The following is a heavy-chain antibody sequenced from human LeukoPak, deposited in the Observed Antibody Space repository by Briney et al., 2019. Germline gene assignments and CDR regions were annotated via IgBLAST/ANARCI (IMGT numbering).Heavy chain of an antibody. J-gene: IGHJ4*02. CDR2: INTDESDK. Sequence: PGGSLRLSCAASGFTFSSHWMHWVRQAPGKGPEWVSRINTDESDKTYVDSVKGRFTISRDNAKNTLYLQMDSLRVEDTAVYYCVRDRVESNWDYHPLFDYWGQGTLVTVSS. CDR1: GFTFSSHW. D-gene: IGHD1-7*01. CDR3: VRDRVESNWDYHPLFDY. V-gene: IGHV3-74*03.